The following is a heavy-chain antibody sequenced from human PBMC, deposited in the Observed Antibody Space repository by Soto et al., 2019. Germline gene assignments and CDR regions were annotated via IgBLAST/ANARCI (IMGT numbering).Heavy chain of an antibody. Sequence: QVQLVESGGGLVKPGGSLRLSCAASGFIFSDAYMSWIRQAPGKGLEWVSYISSSASTIYYTDSVKDRFTISRDNAKNSLSLQMNSLRADDPAVYYFARDPYDSSFAFDIWCQGTMVTVSS. CDR3: ARDPYDSSFAFDI. J-gene: IGHJ3*02. V-gene: IGHV3-11*01. D-gene: IGHD3-22*01. CDR1: GFIFSDAY. CDR2: ISSSASTI.